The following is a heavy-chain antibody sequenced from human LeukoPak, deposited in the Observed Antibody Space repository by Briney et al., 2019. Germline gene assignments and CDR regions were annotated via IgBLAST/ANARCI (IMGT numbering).Heavy chain of an antibody. J-gene: IGHJ4*02. V-gene: IGHV3-7*03. CDR1: GFTFSSYW. CDR3: AKEKGRGLFSLNYFDY. Sequence: GGSLRLSCAASGFTFSSYWMSWVRQAPGKGLEWVANIKQDGIEKYYVDSVKGRFTISRDNSKNSLYLQMNSLRAEDSALYYCAKEKGRGLFSLNYFDYWGQGTLVTVSS. D-gene: IGHD3-10*01. CDR2: IKQDGIEK.